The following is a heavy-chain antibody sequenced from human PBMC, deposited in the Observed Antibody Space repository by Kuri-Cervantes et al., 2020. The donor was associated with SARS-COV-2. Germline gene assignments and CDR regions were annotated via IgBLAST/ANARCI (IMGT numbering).Heavy chain of an antibody. V-gene: IGHV3-23*01. CDR2: ISGSGGST. J-gene: IGHJ4*02. Sequence: GESLKISCAASGFTFSSYAMSWVRQAPGKGLEWVSAISGSGGSTYYADSVKGRFTISRDNSKNTLYLQMNSLRAEDTAVYYCASGPGILWFGDDYWGQGTLVTVSP. CDR1: GFTFSSYA. CDR3: ASGPGILWFGDDY. D-gene: IGHD3-10*01.